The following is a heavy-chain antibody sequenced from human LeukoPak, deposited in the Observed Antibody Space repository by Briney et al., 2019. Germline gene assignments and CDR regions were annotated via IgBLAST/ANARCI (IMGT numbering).Heavy chain of an antibody. J-gene: IGHJ5*02. CDR2: INHSGST. CDR3: AREAGYSYGGGDNWFDP. Sequence: SETLSLTCAVYGGSFSGYYWSWIRQPPGRGLEWIGEINHSGSTNYNPSLKSRVTISVDTSKNQFSLKLSSVTAADTAVYYCAREAGYSYGGGDNWFDPWGQGTLVTVSS. V-gene: IGHV4-34*01. D-gene: IGHD5-18*01. CDR1: GGSFSGYY.